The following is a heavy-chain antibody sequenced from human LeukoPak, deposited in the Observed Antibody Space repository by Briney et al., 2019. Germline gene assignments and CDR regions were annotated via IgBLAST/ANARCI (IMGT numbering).Heavy chain of an antibody. CDR3: ARGGVAAAGILY. CDR2: INHSGST. J-gene: IGHJ4*02. D-gene: IGHD6-13*01. CDR1: GGSFSGYY. Sequence: SETLSLTCAVYGGSFSGYYWSWIRQPPGKGLEWIGEINHSGSTNYNPSLKSRVTISVDTSKNQFTLKLSSVTAADTAVYYCARGGVAAAGILYWGQGTLVTVSS. V-gene: IGHV4-34*01.